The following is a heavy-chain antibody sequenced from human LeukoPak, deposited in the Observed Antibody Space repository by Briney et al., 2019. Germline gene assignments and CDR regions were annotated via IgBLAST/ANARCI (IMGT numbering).Heavy chain of an antibody. CDR3: ARNFVL. J-gene: IGHJ2*01. CDR1: GGSFSGHY. CDR2: INDSGST. V-gene: IGHV4-34*01. Sequence: PSETLSLSCAVSGGSFSGHYWIWIRQPPGKGLEWIGDINDSGSTNYNPSLKSRVTISVDTSKNQFSLKLSSVTAADTAVYYCARNFVLWGRGTLVTVSS.